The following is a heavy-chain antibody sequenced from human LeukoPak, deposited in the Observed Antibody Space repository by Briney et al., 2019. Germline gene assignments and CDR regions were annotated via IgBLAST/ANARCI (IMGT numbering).Heavy chain of an antibody. Sequence: GGSLRLSCAASGFTFSNAWMSWVRQAPGKGLGWVGRIKSKTDGGTTDYAAPVKGRVNISRDDSKSTLYLQMNSLKTEDTAVYYCTTDQGEQLWLPPIDYWGQGTLVTVSS. CDR3: TTDQGEQLWLPPIDY. V-gene: IGHV3-15*01. CDR1: GFTFSNAW. J-gene: IGHJ4*02. CDR2: IKSKTDGGTT. D-gene: IGHD5-18*01.